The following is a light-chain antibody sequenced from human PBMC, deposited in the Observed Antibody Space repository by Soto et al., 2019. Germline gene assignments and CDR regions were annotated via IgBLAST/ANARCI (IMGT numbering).Light chain of an antibody. V-gene: IGKV3-11*01. CDR3: QHYNYWPPKT. Sequence: EVVLTQSPATLSLSPGERATLFCRASQSVSSYFAWYQQKPGQAPNLLIYDASNRATGIPARFSGSGSGTDFTLTISSLQSEDFAVYYCQHYNYWPPKTFGQGTKVDIK. J-gene: IGKJ1*01. CDR1: QSVSSY. CDR2: DAS.